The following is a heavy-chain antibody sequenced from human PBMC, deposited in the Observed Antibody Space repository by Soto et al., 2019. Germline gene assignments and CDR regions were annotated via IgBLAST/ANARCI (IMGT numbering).Heavy chain of an antibody. CDR3: ARDRWEQPFDY. J-gene: IGHJ4*02. D-gene: IGHD1-26*01. V-gene: IGHV1-18*01. CDR2: ISAYNGNT. CDR1: GYTFTSYG. Sequence: GASVKASCKASGYTFTSYGICWVRQAPGQGLEWMGWISAYNGNTNYAQKLQGRVTMTTDTSTSTAYMELRSLRSDDTAVYYGARDRWEQPFDYWGQGTLVTVSS.